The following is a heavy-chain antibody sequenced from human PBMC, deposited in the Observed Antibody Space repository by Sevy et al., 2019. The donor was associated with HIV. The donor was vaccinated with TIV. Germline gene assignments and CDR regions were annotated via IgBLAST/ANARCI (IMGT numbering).Heavy chain of an antibody. Sequence: GGSLRLSCAASGFTFSSYSMNWVRQTPGKGLEWVSSISSSSSYIYYADSVKGRFTISRDNAKNSLYLQMNSLRAEDTAVYYCARGNCSGGSCFDYWGQRTLVTVSS. D-gene: IGHD2-15*01. V-gene: IGHV3-21*01. CDR3: ARGNCSGGSCFDY. CDR1: GFTFSSYS. CDR2: ISSSSSYI. J-gene: IGHJ4*02.